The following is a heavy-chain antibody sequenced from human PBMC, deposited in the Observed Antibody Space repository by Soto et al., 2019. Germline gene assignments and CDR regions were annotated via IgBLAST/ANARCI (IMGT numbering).Heavy chain of an antibody. Sequence: PGGSLRLSCAASGFIFSSFSMNWIRQAPGKGLEWLSYIRSDSNHIGYADSVMGRFTISSDIAKNSLFLQMSSLRDEDTAVYYCARDLAYAFDYWGQGTLVTVSS. CDR3: ARDLAYAFDY. J-gene: IGHJ4*02. CDR2: IRSDSNHI. CDR1: GFIFSSFS. D-gene: IGHD3-16*01. V-gene: IGHV3-48*02.